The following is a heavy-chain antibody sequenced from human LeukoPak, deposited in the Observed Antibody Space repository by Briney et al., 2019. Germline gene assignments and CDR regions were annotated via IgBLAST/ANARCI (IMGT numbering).Heavy chain of an antibody. J-gene: IGHJ4*02. V-gene: IGHV3-30*18. D-gene: IGHD6-19*01. CDR2: IANDGKDK. Sequence: GRSLRLSCAASGFTFSRYGLHWVRQAPGKGLEWVAVIANDGKDKKYADSVKGRFTISRDNSKNTLFLQMNSLRAEDTAVYYCAKETYSSGWYPYFDYWGQGTLVTVSS. CDR1: GFTFSRYG. CDR3: AKETYSSGWYPYFDY.